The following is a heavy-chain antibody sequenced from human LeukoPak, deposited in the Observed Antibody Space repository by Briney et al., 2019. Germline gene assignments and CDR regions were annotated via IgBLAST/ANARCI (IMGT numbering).Heavy chain of an antibody. V-gene: IGHV3-23*01. CDR2: ISGSGGST. D-gene: IGHD6-19*01. CDR3: AKGKDDSSGWYFFY. Sequence: RGSLRLSCAASGFTFSSYAMNWVRQAPGKGLEWVSAISGSGGSTYYADSVKGRFTISRDNSKNTLYLQMNSLRAEDTAVYYCAKGKDDSSGWYFFYWGQGTLVTVSS. J-gene: IGHJ4*02. CDR1: GFTFSSYA.